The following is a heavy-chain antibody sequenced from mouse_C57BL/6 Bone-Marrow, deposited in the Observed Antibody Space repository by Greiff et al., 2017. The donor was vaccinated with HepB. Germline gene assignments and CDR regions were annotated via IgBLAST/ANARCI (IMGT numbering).Heavy chain of an antibody. D-gene: IGHD1-1*01. CDR2: ISNGGGST. Sequence: EVQLVESGGGLVQPGGSLKLSCAASGFTFSDYYMYWVRQTPEKRLEWVAYISNGGGSTYYPDTVKGRFTISRDNAKNTLYLQMSRLKSEDTAMYYCARQRHYYGSSYFDYWGQGTTLTVSS. V-gene: IGHV5-12*01. J-gene: IGHJ2*01. CDR3: ARQRHYYGSSYFDY. CDR1: GFTFSDYY.